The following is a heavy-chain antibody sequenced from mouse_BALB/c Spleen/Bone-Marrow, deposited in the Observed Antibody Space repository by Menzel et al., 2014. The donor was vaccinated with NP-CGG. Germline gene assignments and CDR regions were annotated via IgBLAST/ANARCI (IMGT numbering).Heavy chain of an antibody. Sequence: VQLKQSGPDLVKPGPSVRISCKASGYTFTSYYIHWVKQRPGQGLEWIGWIYPGNVNTNYNEKFKGKATLTADKSSSTDYTHLSCLPSEGSAVYYCARGCCAGAWFAYWGQGT. CDR3: ARGCCAGAWFAY. CDR2: IYPGNVNT. CDR1: GYTFTSYY. J-gene: IGHJ3*01. V-gene: IGHV1S56*01.